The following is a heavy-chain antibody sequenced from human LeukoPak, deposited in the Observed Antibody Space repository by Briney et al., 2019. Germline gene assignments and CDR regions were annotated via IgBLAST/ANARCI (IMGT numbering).Heavy chain of an antibody. CDR1: GFTFSNYG. V-gene: IGHV3-30*18. CDR2: ISYDGSNK. D-gene: IGHD1-1*01. Sequence: GGSLRLSCATSGFTFSNYGMHWVRQAPGKGLEWVAVISYDGSNKYYADSVKGRFTISRDNSKSTLYLQMLSLRAEDTAVYYCAKQTGHLYYFDYWGQGTLVTVSS. J-gene: IGHJ4*02. CDR3: AKQTGHLYYFDY.